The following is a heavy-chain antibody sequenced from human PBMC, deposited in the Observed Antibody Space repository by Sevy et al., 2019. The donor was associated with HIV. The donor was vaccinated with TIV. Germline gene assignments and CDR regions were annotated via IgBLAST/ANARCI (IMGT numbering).Heavy chain of an antibody. CDR1: GFTFSNYW. J-gene: IGHJ4*02. D-gene: IGHD3-16*01. V-gene: IGHV3-74*01. Sequence: GGSLRLSCAASGFTFSNYWMHWVRQVPGKGPTWVSNIRGDGTTTVYADSVKGRFTISRDNANNTLYLQMNNLRAEDTATYYCARYAYDSNFDDWGQGTLVTVSS. CDR2: IRGDGTTT. CDR3: ARYAYDSNFDD.